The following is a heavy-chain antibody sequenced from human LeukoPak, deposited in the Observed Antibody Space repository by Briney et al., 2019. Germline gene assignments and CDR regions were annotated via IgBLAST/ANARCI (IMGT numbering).Heavy chain of an antibody. V-gene: IGHV1-46*01. J-gene: IGHJ6*03. CDR1: GYTFTSYY. CDR2: INPSGGST. Sequence: GASVKVSCKASGYTFTSYYMHWVRQAPGQGLEWMGIINPSGGSTSYAQKFQGRVTMTRDTSISTAYMELSRLRSDDSAVYYCARGHCSTTSCPYYWYMDVWGRGTAVTVSS. D-gene: IGHD2-2*01. CDR3: ARGHCSTTSCPYYWYMDV.